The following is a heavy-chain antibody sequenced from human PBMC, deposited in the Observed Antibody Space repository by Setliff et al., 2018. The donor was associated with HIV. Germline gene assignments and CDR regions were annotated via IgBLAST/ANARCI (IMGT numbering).Heavy chain of an antibody. CDR1: GYTFTVNH. Sequence: ASVKVSCKTSGYTFTVNHLHWVRQAPGQGLEWMGIINTSGDNKDYAQKFQGRVTMTRDTSISTAYMEVSSLRSDDTAVYYCAREGSPIYYFDYWSQGTLVTVSS. V-gene: IGHV1-2*02. CDR2: INTSGDNK. J-gene: IGHJ4*02. CDR3: AREGSPIYYFDY. D-gene: IGHD3-10*01.